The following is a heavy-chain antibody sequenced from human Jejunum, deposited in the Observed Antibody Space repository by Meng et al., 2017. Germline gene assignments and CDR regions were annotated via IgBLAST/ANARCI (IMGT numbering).Heavy chain of an antibody. CDR1: EFTFGSYA. D-gene: IGHD3-16*01. CDR2: ISASGDTT. CDR3: AKDKVMATFGGSSYLDS. Sequence: GESLKISCVASEFTFGSYAMSWVRQVPGKGLEWVSRISASGDTTFYTDSVKGRFTISRDNSKNTLYLQINSLRAEDTAVYYCAKDKVMATFGGSSYLDSWGQGTLVTVSS. J-gene: IGHJ4*02. V-gene: IGHV3-23*01.